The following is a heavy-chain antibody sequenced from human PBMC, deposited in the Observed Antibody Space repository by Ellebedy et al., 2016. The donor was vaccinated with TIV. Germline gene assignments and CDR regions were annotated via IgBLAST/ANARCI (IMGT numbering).Heavy chain of an antibody. D-gene: IGHD6-19*01. V-gene: IGHV4-59*01. CDR1: GGSISSYY. J-gene: IGHJ5*02. Sequence: SETLSLTCTVSGGSISSYYWSWIRQPPGKGLGWIGYIYYSGSTNYNPSLKSRVTISVDTSKNQFSLKLSSVTAADTAVYYCARVAVAGRRWFDPWGQGTLVTVSS. CDR3: ARVAVAGRRWFDP. CDR2: IYYSGST.